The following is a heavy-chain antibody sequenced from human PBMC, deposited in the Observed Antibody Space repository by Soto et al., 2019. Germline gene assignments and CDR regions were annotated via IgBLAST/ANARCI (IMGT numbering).Heavy chain of an antibody. J-gene: IGHJ4*02. D-gene: IGHD6-6*01. CDR1: GGSISSGGYY. Sequence: SETLSLTCTVSGGSISSGGYYWSWIRQHPGKGLEWIGYIYYSGSTYYNPSLKSRVTISVDTSKNQFSLKLSSVTAADTAVYYCATYSSSPGIFDYWGQGTLVTVSS. V-gene: IGHV4-31*03. CDR3: ATYSSSPGIFDY. CDR2: IYYSGST.